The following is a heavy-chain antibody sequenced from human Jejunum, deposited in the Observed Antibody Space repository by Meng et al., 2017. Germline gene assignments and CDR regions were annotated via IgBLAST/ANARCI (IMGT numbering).Heavy chain of an antibody. CDR3: ARDWGDVRGGFDF. D-gene: IGHD3-10*02. CDR1: GDSVSSNSAA. V-gene: IGHV6-1*01. CDR2: TYYRSKYYN. Sequence: QVQFPQAVPGLGKPSQTLSLACVSSGDSVSSNSAAWNWIRQSPTRGLEWRGRTYYRSKYYNDYALSVKSRITINPDTSKNQFSLQLNSVTPEDTAIYYYARDWGDVRGGFDFWGQGTLVTVSS. J-gene: IGHJ4*02.